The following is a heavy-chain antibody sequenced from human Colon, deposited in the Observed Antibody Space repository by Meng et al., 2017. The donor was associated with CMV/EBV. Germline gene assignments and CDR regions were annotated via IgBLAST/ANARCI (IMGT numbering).Heavy chain of an antibody. D-gene: IGHD5-24*01. J-gene: IGHJ2*01. Sequence: APVLGKPSGTPSITRISSVASSSGSSYYWGWIRKPPGKGLERIASIYYTGNDDHNPSLKSRVTISIDTSNNQFSLRLTSVTAADTAVYYCARMALHWYFDLWASDT. CDR2: IYYTGND. V-gene: IGHV4-39*07. CDR3: ARMALHWYFDL. CDR1: VASSSGSSYY.